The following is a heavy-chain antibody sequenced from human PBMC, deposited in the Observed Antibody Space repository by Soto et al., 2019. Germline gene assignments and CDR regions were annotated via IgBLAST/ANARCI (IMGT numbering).Heavy chain of an antibody. V-gene: IGHV4-59*13. CDR3: ARDVVIHDACDI. CDR1: TDSFNDYY. D-gene: IGHD5-18*01. CDR2: IYHTGNT. Sequence: QVRLHESGPGLVKPSETLSLTCTVSTDSFNDYYWSWLRQPPGKGLEWIGSIYHTGNTNYNPSRERRVIISVDTSKIQCALSLSSVTAADTAVYYCARDVVIHDACDIWGQGTLVTVSS. J-gene: IGHJ3*02.